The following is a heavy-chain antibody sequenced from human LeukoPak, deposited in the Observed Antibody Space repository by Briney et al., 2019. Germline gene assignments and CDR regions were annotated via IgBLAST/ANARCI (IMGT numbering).Heavy chain of an antibody. CDR3: ARDFLGGSNAFDF. CDR1: GFTFSTYN. Sequence: PGGSLRLSCEASGFTFSTYNMNWVRQAPGKRLEWVSSITSSSSYVFYADSVKGRFTISRDNAKNSLYLQMNSLRAEDTAVYYCARDFLGGSNAFDFWGLGTMVTVSS. V-gene: IGHV3-21*01. CDR2: ITSSSSYV. J-gene: IGHJ3*01. D-gene: IGHD3-16*01.